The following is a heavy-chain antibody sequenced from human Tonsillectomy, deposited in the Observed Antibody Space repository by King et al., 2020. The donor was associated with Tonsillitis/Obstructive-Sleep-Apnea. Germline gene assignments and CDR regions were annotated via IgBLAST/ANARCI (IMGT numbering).Heavy chain of an antibody. CDR3: ARGLGILTLYYYGMDV. D-gene: IGHD3-9*01. CDR1: GGSFSGYY. CDR2: INHSGST. Sequence: VQLQQWGAGLLKPSETLSLTCAVYGGSFSGYYWSWIRQPPGKGLEWIGEINHSGSTNYNPSLKSRVTISVDTSKNQFSLKLSSVTAADTAVYYCARGLGILTLYYYGMDVWGQGTTVTVSS. J-gene: IGHJ6*02. V-gene: IGHV4-34*01.